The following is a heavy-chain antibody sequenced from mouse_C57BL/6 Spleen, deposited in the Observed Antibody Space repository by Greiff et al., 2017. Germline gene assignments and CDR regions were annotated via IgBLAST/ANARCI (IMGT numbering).Heavy chain of an antibody. V-gene: IGHV1-76*01. D-gene: IGHD4-1*01. CDR2: IYPGSGNT. CDR1: GYTFTDYY. CDR3: AREGLLGRYFDV. Sequence: QVQLKQSGAELVRPGASVKLSCKASGYTFTDYYINWVKQRPGQGLEWIARIYPGSGNTYYNEKFKGKATLTAEKSSSTAYMQLSSLTSEASAVYVCAREGLLGRYFDVWGTGTTVTVSS. J-gene: IGHJ1*03.